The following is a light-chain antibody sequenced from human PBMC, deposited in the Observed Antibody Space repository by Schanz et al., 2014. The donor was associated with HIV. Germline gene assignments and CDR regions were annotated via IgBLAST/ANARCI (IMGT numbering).Light chain of an antibody. CDR3: GSCSTTNTCT. Sequence: QSALTQPPSASGSPGQSVTISCTGTTSDIGNHDFVSWYQQHPGKAPKLMIYDVTKRPSGVPARFSGSKSGNTASLTVSGLQADDEADYYCGSCSTTNTCTFGGGTKVTVL. CDR2: DVT. J-gene: IGLJ3*02. CDR1: TSDIGNHDF. V-gene: IGLV2-8*01.